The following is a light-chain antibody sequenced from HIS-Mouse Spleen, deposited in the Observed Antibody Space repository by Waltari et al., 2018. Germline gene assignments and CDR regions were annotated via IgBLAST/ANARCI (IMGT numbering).Light chain of an antibody. CDR1: SSDVGSYNL. CDR3: CSYAGSSTFAWV. J-gene: IGLJ3*02. V-gene: IGLV2-23*03. Sequence: QSALTQPASVSGSPGQSITISCTGTSSDVGSYNLVSWSHQHPGKAPKLMIYEGSKRPSGVSNRFSGSKSGNTASLTISGLQAEDEADYYCCSYAGSSTFAWVFGGGTKLTVL. CDR2: EGS.